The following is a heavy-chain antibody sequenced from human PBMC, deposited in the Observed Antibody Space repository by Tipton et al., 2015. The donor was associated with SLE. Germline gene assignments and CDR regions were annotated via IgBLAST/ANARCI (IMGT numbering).Heavy chain of an antibody. V-gene: IGHV3-11*04. D-gene: IGHD2-15*01. J-gene: IGHJ3*01. CDR3: ARESGGAFDL. Sequence: LSLTCAASGFLFSDYYMSWMRQAPGRGLEWVSYIRSDNTFYNADSVTGRVSISRNHAKNSLYLEMHSLSAEDTGVYFCARESGGAFDLWGQGTTVTVSS. CDR2: IRSDNTF. CDR1: GFLFSDYY.